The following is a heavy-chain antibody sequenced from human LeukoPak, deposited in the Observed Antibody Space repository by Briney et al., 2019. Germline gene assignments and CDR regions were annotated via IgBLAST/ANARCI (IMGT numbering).Heavy chain of an antibody. V-gene: IGHV3-48*03. D-gene: IGHD2-15*01. J-gene: IGHJ4*02. CDR1: GFTFSSYE. CDR2: ISSSGSTI. CDR3: ARENGGYCSGGSCYSDNYFDY. Sequence: GGSLRLSCAASGFTFSSYEINWVRQAPGEGLEWVSYISSSGSTIYYADSVKGRFTISRDNAKNSLYLQMNSLRAEDTAVYYCARENGGYCSGGSCYSDNYFDYWGQGTLVTVSS.